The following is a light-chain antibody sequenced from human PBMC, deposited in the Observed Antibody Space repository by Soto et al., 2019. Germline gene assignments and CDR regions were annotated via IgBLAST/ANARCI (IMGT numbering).Light chain of an antibody. CDR3: TSYTTDSTLYV. Sequence: QSVLTQPASVSGSPGQSITISCTGTSSDVGDYNYVSWYQQHPGKAPKLMIYEVRNRPSGVSNRFSGSKSGNTASLTISGLQAEDEADYYCTSYTTDSTLYVFGTGTKLTVL. J-gene: IGLJ1*01. CDR2: EVR. CDR1: SSDVGDYNY. V-gene: IGLV2-14*01.